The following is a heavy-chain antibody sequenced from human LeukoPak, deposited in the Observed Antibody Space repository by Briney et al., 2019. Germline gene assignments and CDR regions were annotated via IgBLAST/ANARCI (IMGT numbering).Heavy chain of an antibody. CDR3: AKDRRGSSSSDNWFDP. CDR1: GFTFSSYG. D-gene: IGHD6-6*01. V-gene: IGHV3-30*18. Sequence: PGGSLRLSCAASGFTFSSYGMHWVRQAPGKGLEWVAVISYDGSNKYYADSVKGRFTIPRDNSKNTLYLQMNSLRAEDTAVYYCAKDRRGSSSSDNWFDPWGQGTLVTVSS. CDR2: ISYDGSNK. J-gene: IGHJ5*02.